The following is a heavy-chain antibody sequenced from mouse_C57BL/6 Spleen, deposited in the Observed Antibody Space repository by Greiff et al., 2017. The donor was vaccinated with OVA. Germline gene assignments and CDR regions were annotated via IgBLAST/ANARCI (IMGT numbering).Heavy chain of an antibody. Sequence: QVQLQQPRAELVKPGTPVKLSCKASGYTFTSSWMHWLKQRPRQGLDWIGMIHPNSDSTNYNEKFKSKATLTVDKSSSTAFMQLNSLTSDDSAVFYCAVTGTGYFAVWGTGTAVTVSS. J-gene: IGHJ1*03. V-gene: IGHV1-64*01. CDR1: GYTFTSSW. D-gene: IGHD4-1*01. CDR2: IHPNSDST. CDR3: AVTGTGYFAV.